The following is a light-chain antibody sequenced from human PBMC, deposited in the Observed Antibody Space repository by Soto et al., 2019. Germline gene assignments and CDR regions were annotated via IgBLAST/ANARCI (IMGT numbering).Light chain of an antibody. Sequence: EIVLTQSPGTLSLSPGKRVTLSCRASQSISSTYLAWYQQKPGQAPRLLIYGASSRATGIPDRFSGSGSGTDFTLTISRLEPEDFAVYYCQQYDSPPRTFGQGTKVE. CDR1: QSISSTY. V-gene: IGKV3-20*01. J-gene: IGKJ1*01. CDR3: QQYDSPPRT. CDR2: GAS.